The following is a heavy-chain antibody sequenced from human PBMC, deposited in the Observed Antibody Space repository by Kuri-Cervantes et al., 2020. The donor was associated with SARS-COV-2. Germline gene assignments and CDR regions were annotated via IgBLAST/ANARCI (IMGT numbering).Heavy chain of an antibody. CDR3: ARISTYYFDY. CDR1: GGSISSYY. CDR2: IYHSGST. J-gene: IGHJ4*02. V-gene: IGHV4-59*12. Sequence: SETLSLTCTVSGGSISSYYWSWIRQPAGKGLEWIGYIYHSGSTYYNPSLKSRVTISVDRSKNQFSLKLSSVTAADTAVYYCARISTYYFDYWGQGTLVTVSS.